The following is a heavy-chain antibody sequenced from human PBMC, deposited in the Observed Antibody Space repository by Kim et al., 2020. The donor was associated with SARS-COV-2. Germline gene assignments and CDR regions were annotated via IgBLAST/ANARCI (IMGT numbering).Heavy chain of an antibody. J-gene: IGHJ4*02. V-gene: IGHV4-30-2*04. CDR3: ARARGLRFPFDL. Sequence: YHHPSRKTRVTISGDTSKNQFSLNLNYVTAADTAVYFCARARGLRFPFDLWGQGTLVTVSS. D-gene: IGHD3-3*01.